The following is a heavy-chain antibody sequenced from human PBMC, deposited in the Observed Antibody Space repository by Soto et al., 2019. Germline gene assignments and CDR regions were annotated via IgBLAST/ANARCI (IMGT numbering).Heavy chain of an antibody. CDR3: AKTETFNGYYNAFDY. Sequence: GALRLSCAASGFTVTSYYMSWVRQAPGKGLEWVSLIYTGGNTNYADSVKGRFTISRDNSKNTLYLQMGSLTAGDTAVYYCAKTETFNGYYNAFDYWGQGTRVTVSS. D-gene: IGHD3-9*01. V-gene: IGHV3-53*01. CDR2: IYTGGNT. CDR1: GFTVTSYY. J-gene: IGHJ4*02.